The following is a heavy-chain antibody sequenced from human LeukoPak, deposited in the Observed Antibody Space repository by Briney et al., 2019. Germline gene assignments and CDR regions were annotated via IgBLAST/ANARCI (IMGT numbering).Heavy chain of an antibody. Sequence: SETLSLTCTVSGYSISSGYYWGWIRQPPGKGLEWIGNIYHNGSTYYNPPLKSRVTISVDTSKNQFSLKLSSVTAADTAVYYCARVISSGYFDFDYWGQGTLVTVSS. CDR3: ARVISSGYFDFDY. CDR2: IYHNGST. V-gene: IGHV4-38-2*02. J-gene: IGHJ4*02. D-gene: IGHD3-22*01. CDR1: GYSISSGYY.